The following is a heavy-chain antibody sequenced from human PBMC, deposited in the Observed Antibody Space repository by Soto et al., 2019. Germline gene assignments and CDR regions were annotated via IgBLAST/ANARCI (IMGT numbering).Heavy chain of an antibody. D-gene: IGHD3-22*01. CDR2: VSYDGTRK. J-gene: IGHJ5*01. CDR3: ARWVGGSMYDNSGKYDS. CDR1: GFTFSGSG. V-gene: IGHV3-30*03. Sequence: QVQLVESGGGVVQPGGSLRLTCAASGFTFSGSGMHWVRQAPGKGLEWVALVSYDGTRKYYTDSVRGRFTISRDNSENTLSLQMNSLRTEDTAVYYCARWVGGSMYDNSGKYDSWGQGTLVIV.